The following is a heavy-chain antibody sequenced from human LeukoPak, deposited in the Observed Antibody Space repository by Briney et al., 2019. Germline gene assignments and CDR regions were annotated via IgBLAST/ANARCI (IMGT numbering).Heavy chain of an antibody. J-gene: IGHJ3*02. CDR2: IWYDGSNK. CDR1: GFTFSSYA. CDR3: AKDLYGWELLIYAFDI. Sequence: GRSLRLSCAASGFTFSSYAMHWVRQAPGKGLEWVAVIWYDGSNKYYADSVKGRFTISRDNSKNTLYLQMNSLRAEDTAVYYCAKDLYGWELLIYAFDIWGQGTMVTVSS. V-gene: IGHV3-33*06. D-gene: IGHD1-26*01.